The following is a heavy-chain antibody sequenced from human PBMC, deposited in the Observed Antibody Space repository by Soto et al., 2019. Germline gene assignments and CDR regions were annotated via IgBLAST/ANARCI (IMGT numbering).Heavy chain of an antibody. Sequence: GASVKVSCKASGGTFSSYAISWVRQAPGQGLEWMGGIIPIFGTANYAQKFQGRVTITADESTSTAYMELSSLRSEDTAVYYCAKLRGDYTVFDYWGQGARVTVSS. J-gene: IGHJ4*02. V-gene: IGHV1-69*13. CDR2: IIPIFGTA. CDR3: AKLRGDYTVFDY. CDR1: GGTFSSYA. D-gene: IGHD4-17*01.